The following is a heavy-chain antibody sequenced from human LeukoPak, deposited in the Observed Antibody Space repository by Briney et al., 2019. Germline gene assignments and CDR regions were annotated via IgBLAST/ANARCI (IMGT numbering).Heavy chain of an antibody. CDR2: INHSGST. V-gene: IGHV4-34*01. D-gene: IGHD1-26*01. Sequence: SETLSLTCAVYGGSFSGYYWSWIRQPPGKGLEWIGEINHSGSTNCNPSLKSRVTISVDTSKNQFSLKLSSVTAADTAVYYCARGRRGRALYYYYGMDVWGQGTTVTVSS. CDR3: ARGRRGRALYYYYGMDV. J-gene: IGHJ6*02. CDR1: GGSFSGYY.